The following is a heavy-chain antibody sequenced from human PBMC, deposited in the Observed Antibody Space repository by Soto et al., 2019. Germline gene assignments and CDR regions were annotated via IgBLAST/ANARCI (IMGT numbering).Heavy chain of an antibody. CDR3: ARGMHYYDSSGYYYDFDY. CDR2: IYYSGST. V-gene: IGHV4-31*03. CDR1: GGSISSGGYY. J-gene: IGHJ4*02. Sequence: QVQLQESGPGLVKPSQTLSLTCTVSGGSISSGGYYWSWIRQHPGKGLEWIGYIYYSGSTYYNPSLKSRVTISVDTSKNQFSLKLSSVTAADTAVYYCARGMHYYDSSGYYYDFDYWGQGTLVTVSS. D-gene: IGHD3-22*01.